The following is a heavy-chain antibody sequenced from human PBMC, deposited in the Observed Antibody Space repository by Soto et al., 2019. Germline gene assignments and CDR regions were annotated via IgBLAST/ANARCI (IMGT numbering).Heavy chain of an antibody. CDR1: GYTLTNNA. Sequence: ASVKVSCKASGYTLTNNAMHWVRQAPAQRLEWMGWINTATGNTKYSRKFLGRISLTRDTSATTVYMELSRLTSTDTAVYYCARYILFENRFAPWGQGTLVTVSS. CDR3: ARYILFENRFAP. V-gene: IGHV1-3*04. J-gene: IGHJ5*02. CDR2: INTATGNT.